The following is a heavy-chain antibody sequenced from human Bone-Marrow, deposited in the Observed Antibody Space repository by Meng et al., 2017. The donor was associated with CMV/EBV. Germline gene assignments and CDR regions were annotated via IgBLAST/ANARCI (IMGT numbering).Heavy chain of an antibody. CDR3: ARSEVIVSSTSWRAWWFDP. D-gene: IGHD2-2*01. V-gene: IGHV4-34*01. CDR2: INHSGST. J-gene: IGHJ5*02. CDR1: GGSFSGYY. Sequence: SETLSLTCAVYGGSFSGYYWSWIRQPPGKGLEWIGEINHSGSTNYNPSLKSRVTIPVDTSKNQFSLKLSSVTAADTAVYYCARSEVIVSSTSWRAWWFDPWGQGTLVTVSS.